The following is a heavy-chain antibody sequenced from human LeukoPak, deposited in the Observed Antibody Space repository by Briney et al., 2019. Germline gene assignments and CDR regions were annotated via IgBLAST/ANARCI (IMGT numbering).Heavy chain of an antibody. CDR1: GFSVSDYA. Sequence: PGGSLRLSCAASGFSVSDYAMAWVRQAPGKGLEWVSYITGLAGWTYYADSVKGRFTISRDNAKNSLYLQMNSLRAEDTAVYYCARPPTRGYCSGGSCSNYYYYYMDVWGKGTTVTVSS. CDR3: ARPPTRGYCSGGSCSNYYYYYMDV. D-gene: IGHD2-15*01. J-gene: IGHJ6*03. CDR2: ITGLAGWT. V-gene: IGHV3-11*04.